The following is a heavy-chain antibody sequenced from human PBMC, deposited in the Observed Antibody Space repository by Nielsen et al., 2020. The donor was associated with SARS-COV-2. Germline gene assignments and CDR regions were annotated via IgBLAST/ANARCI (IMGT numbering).Heavy chain of an antibody. CDR3: ARGGIALVRGTPERFDP. J-gene: IGHJ5*02. Sequence: ASVKVSCKASGYTFSHYVLNWVRQAPGQGLAWMVWMNTIPGDPMYAQDFTGRFVFSLDSSVSTAYLHISGLKPEDTAVYYCARGGIALVRGTPERFDPWGQGTLVTVSS. V-gene: IGHV7-4-1*02. D-gene: IGHD3-10*01. CDR2: MNTIPGDP. CDR1: GYTFSHYV.